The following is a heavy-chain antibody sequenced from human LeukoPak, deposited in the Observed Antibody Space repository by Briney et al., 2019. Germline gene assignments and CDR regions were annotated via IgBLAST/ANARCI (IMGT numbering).Heavy chain of an antibody. J-gene: IGHJ4*02. Sequence: GASVKVSCKASGYTFTGYYMHWVRQAPGQGLEWMGWINPNSGGTSYSQKFQGRVTMTRDTSISTAYMDLSKLRSDDTAVYYCARDSRPIRLGLVFDYWGQGTLVTVSS. D-gene: IGHD1-1*01. CDR2: INPNSGGT. CDR3: ARDSRPIRLGLVFDY. CDR1: GYTFTGYY. V-gene: IGHV1-2*02.